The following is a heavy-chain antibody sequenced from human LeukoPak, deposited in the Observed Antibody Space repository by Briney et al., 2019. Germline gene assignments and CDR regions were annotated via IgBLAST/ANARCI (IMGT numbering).Heavy chain of an antibody. V-gene: IGHV4-39*02. Sequence: SETLSLTCTVSGGSISSSSHYWRWIRQPPGKGLEWIGTIYYSGSTNYNPSLKSRVTISLDTSKNHFSLKLRSVTAADTVVEYCAVTRIFMKGFDYWGQGSLFTVSS. D-gene: IGHD3-3*01. CDR2: IYYSGST. CDR1: GGSISSSSHY. J-gene: IGHJ4*02. CDR3: AVTRIFMKGFDY.